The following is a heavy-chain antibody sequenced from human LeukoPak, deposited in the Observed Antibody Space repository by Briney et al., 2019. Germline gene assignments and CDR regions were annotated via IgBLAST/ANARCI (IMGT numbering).Heavy chain of an antibody. D-gene: IGHD6-19*01. CDR3: ARTPRSGWQSIDY. CDR1: GGSFSGYY. V-gene: IGHV4-34*01. J-gene: IGHJ4*02. Sequence: PSETLSLTCAVYGGSFSGYYWSWIRQPPGKGLEWIGEINHSGSTNYNPSLKSRVTISVDTSKNQFSLKLSSVTAADTAVYYCARTPRSGWQSIDYWGQGTLVTVSS. CDR2: INHSGST.